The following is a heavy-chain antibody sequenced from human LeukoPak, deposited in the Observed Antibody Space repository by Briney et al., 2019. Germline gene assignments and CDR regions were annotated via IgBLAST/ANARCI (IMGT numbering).Heavy chain of an antibody. D-gene: IGHD1-14*01. V-gene: IGHV3-15*01. CDR3: TAGGAS. CDR2: IKTKTDGGTT. Sequence: PGGSLRLSCAASGFTFSSYAMSWVRQAPGKGLEWVGRIKTKTDGGTTDYAAPVRGRFTISRDDSKNTLYVQMNSLKIEDTAVYYCTAGGASWGQGTLVTVSS. J-gene: IGHJ5*02. CDR1: GFTFSSYA.